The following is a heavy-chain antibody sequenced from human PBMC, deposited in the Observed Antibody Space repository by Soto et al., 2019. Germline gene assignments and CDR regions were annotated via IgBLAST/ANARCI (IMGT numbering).Heavy chain of an antibody. J-gene: IGHJ5*02. CDR2: INAGNGNT. CDR3: ARDFDFGVVTWFDP. Sequence: ASVKVSCKASGYTFTSYAMHWVRQAPGQRLEWMGWINAGNGNTKYSQKFQGRVTITRDTSASTAYMELSSLRSEDTAVYYCARDFDFGVVTWFDPWGQGTLVTVSS. CDR1: GYTFTSYA. D-gene: IGHD3-3*01. V-gene: IGHV1-3*01.